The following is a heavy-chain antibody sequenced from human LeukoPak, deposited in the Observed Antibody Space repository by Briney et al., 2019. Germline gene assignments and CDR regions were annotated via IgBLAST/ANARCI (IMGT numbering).Heavy chain of an antibody. J-gene: IGHJ4*02. Sequence: GRSLRLSCAASGFTFSSYGMHWVRQAPGKGLERVAVIWYDGSNKYYADSVKGRFTISRGNPKNTLYLQMNSLRAEDTAVYYCAKDRSGISDYWGQGTLVTVSS. V-gene: IGHV3-33*06. CDR3: AKDRSGISDY. CDR1: GFTFSSYG. D-gene: IGHD3-10*01. CDR2: IWYDGSNK.